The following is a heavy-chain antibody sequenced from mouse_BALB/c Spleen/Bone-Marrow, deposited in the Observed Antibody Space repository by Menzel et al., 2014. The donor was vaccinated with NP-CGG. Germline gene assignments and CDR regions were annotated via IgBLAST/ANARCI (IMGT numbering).Heavy chain of an antibody. Sequence: QVQPQQPGAELARPGASVKMSCKASGYTFTSYTMHWVKQRPGQGLEWIGYINPSSGYTNYNQKFKDKATLTADKSSSTAYMQLSSLTSEDSAVYYCARSRSYDEVDYWGQGTTLTVSS. V-gene: IGHV1-4*01. CDR2: INPSSGYT. CDR3: ARSRSYDEVDY. J-gene: IGHJ2*01. CDR1: GYTFTSYT. D-gene: IGHD2-12*01.